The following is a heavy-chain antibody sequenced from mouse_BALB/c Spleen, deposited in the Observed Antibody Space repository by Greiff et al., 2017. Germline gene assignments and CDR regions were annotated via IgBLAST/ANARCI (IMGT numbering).Heavy chain of an antibody. V-gene: IGHV5-17*02. CDR3: AGGGSYYFDY. CDR2: ISSGSSTI. Sequence: DVKLVESGGGLVQPGGSRKLSCAASGFTFSSFGMHWVRQAPEKGLEWVAYISSGSSTIYYADTVKGRFTISRDNPKNTLFLQMTSLRSEDTAMYYCAGGGSYYFDYWGQGTTLTVSS. J-gene: IGHJ2*01. CDR1: GFTFSSFG.